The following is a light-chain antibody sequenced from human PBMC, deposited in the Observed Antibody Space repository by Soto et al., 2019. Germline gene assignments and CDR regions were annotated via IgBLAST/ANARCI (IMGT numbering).Light chain of an antibody. V-gene: IGKV3D-15*01. J-gene: IGKJ4*01. Sequence: EIVMTQSTATLSVSPGERITLSCRASQNIRSNLAWYQQQPGQTPRLLIYGASTRATDIPARFSGSGSGTEFTLTVSSLQSEDFAVYYCQQYNSWRLTFRGGTKMEIK. CDR1: QNIRSN. CDR2: GAS. CDR3: QQYNSWRLT.